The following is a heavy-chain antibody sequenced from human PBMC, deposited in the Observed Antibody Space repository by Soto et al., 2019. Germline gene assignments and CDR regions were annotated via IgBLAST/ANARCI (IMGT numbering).Heavy chain of an antibody. CDR2: MNPNSGNT. J-gene: IGHJ6*03. Sequence: ASVKVSCKASGYTFTSYDINWVRQATGQGLEWMGWMNPNSGNTGYAQKFQGRVTMTRNTSISTAYMELSSLRSEGTAVYYCARAVTTYYYYYMDVWGKGTTVTVSS. CDR3: ARAVTTYYYYYMDV. CDR1: GYTFTSYD. D-gene: IGHD4-17*01. V-gene: IGHV1-8*01.